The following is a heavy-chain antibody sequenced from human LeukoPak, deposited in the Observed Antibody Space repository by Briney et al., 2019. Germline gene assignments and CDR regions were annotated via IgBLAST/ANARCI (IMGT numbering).Heavy chain of an antibody. J-gene: IGHJ4*02. V-gene: IGHV3-23*01. CDR1: GFTFSSYA. CDR3: ARSGLATCHY. Sequence: QAGGSLRLSCAASGFTFSSYAMSWVRQAPGKGLEWVSSINNGDGDTFFADSVKGRFAISRDDSRSMVYLQMNSLSAEDTAVYYCARSGLATCHYWGQGTLVTVSS. D-gene: IGHD3-10*01. CDR2: INNGDGDT.